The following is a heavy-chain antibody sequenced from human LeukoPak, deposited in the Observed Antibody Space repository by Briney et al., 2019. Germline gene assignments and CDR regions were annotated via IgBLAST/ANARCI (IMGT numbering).Heavy chain of an antibody. D-gene: IGHD3-22*01. V-gene: IGHV3-9*01. J-gene: IGHJ4*02. CDR2: ISWNSGSI. CDR3: VKDIGTRIVVVMR. CDR1: GFTISSDT. Sequence: PGGSLRLSCAASGFTISSDTMHWIWQAPGKGLEWVSGISWNSGSIGYADSVKGRFTISRDNAKNSLYLQMNSLRAEDTALYYFVKDIGTRIVVVMRWGQGTLVTVCS.